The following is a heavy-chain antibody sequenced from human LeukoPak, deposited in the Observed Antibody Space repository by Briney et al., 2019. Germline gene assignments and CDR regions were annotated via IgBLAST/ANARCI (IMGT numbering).Heavy chain of an antibody. CDR2: INHSGST. J-gene: IGHJ6*03. D-gene: IGHD1-26*01. CDR3: ARVTGHSGSYRIYYYYMDV. V-gene: IGHV4-34*01. CDR1: GGSISSYY. Sequence: SETLSLTCTVSGGSISSYYWSWIRQPPGKGLEWIGEINHSGSTNYNPSLKSRVTISVDTSKNQFSLKLSSVTAADTAVYYCARVTGHSGSYRIYYYYMDVWGKGTTVTVSS.